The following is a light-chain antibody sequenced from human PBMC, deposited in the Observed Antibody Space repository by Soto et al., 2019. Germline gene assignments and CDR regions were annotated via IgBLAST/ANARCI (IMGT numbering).Light chain of an antibody. CDR1: STDFVSYNR. Sequence: QSVLTQPPSVSGSPGQSVTISCTGTSTDFVSYNRVSWYQQPPGTAPKLIIYEASNRPSGVPDRFSGSKSGNTASLTISGLQDADEVDYYCSLYTSENTYVFGNGTKVTVL. V-gene: IGLV2-18*01. CDR2: EAS. J-gene: IGLJ1*01. CDR3: SLYTSENTYV.